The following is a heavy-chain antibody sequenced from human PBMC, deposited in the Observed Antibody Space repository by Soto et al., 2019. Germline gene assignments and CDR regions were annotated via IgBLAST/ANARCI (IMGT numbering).Heavy chain of an antibody. V-gene: IGHV3-64*04. Sequence: GGSLRLSCSASGFSFRSYGMHWVRQTPGKGLESLSAISSTGGSTYYADSVKGRFTISRDNSNSMLYLQMNSLRAEDTAVYYCARDLQMATIRGGDYWGQGTLVTVSS. CDR2: ISSTGGST. D-gene: IGHD5-12*01. J-gene: IGHJ4*02. CDR3: ARDLQMATIRGGDY. CDR1: GFSFRSYG.